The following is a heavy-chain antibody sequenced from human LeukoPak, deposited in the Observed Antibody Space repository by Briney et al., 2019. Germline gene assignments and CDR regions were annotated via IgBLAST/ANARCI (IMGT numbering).Heavy chain of an antibody. Sequence: SETLSLTCTVSRGSISSYYWTWIRQPPGKGQEWIGHIYYSGSTNYNPSLKSRVTISLDTSKNQFSLKLSSVTATDTAVYYCARQMTTVVTAQDYWYFDLWGRGTLVTVSS. J-gene: IGHJ2*01. D-gene: IGHD4-23*01. CDR1: RGSISSYY. V-gene: IGHV4-59*08. CDR2: IYYSGST. CDR3: ARQMTTVVTAQDYWYFDL.